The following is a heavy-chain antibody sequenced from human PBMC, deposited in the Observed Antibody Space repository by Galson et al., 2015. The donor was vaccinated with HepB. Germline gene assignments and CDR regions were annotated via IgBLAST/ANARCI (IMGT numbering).Heavy chain of an antibody. CDR3: AHSRITIFGVVTPFDY. V-gene: IGHV2-5*02. J-gene: IGHJ4*02. CDR1: GFSLSTSGVG. Sequence: PALVKPTQTLTLTCTFSGFSLSTSGVGVGWIRQPPGKALEWLALIYWDDDKRYSPSLKSRLTITKDTSKNQVVLTMTNMDPVDTATYYCAHSRITIFGVVTPFDYWGQGTMVTVSS. D-gene: IGHD3-3*01. CDR2: IYWDDDK.